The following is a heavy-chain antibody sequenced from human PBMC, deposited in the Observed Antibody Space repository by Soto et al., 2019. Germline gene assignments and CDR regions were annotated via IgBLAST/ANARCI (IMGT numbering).Heavy chain of an antibody. CDR2: IKQDGSEK. V-gene: IGHV3-7*01. Sequence: PGGSLRLSCAASGFTFSSYWMSWVRQAPGKGLEWVANIKQDGSEKYYVDSVKGRFTISRDNAKNSLYLQMNSLRAEDTAVYYCARDGGTITYSGYDATQGTDYWGQGTLVTVSS. D-gene: IGHD5-12*01. CDR3: ARDGGTITYSGYDATQGTDY. CDR1: GFTFSSYW. J-gene: IGHJ4*02.